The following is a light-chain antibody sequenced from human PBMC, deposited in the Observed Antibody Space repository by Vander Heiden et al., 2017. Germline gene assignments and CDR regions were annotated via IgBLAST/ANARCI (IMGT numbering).Light chain of an antibody. CDR1: QSVNSN. CDR2: GTS. Sequence: EIVMTQPPATLSVSPGERATLSCRASQSVNSNLAWYQQKPGQSPSLLIYGTSGRATASPDRFSGSGSGTDFSLTISRMEPEDVAVYYCQQYGFAPDTFGGGTKVEIK. CDR3: QQYGFAPDT. V-gene: IGKV3-20*01. J-gene: IGKJ4*01.